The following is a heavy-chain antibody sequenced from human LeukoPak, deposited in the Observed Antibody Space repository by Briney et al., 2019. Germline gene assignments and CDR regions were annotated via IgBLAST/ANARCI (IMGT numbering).Heavy chain of an antibody. D-gene: IGHD3-10*01. CDR3: ARDAAGKGQEYYFDY. CDR1: GYSFTSYG. CDR2: ISAYNGNT. Sequence: ASVKVSCKASGYSFTSYGISWVRQAPGQGLEWMGWISAYNGNTNYAQKFQGRVTLTTDTSTSTAYMELWSLRSDDTAVYYCARDAAGKGQEYYFDYWGQGTLVTVSS. V-gene: IGHV1-18*01. J-gene: IGHJ4*02.